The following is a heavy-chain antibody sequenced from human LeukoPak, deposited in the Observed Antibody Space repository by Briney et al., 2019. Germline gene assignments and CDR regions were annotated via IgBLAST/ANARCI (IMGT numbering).Heavy chain of an antibody. V-gene: IGHV3-30*18. J-gene: IGHJ4*02. D-gene: IGHD2-21*02. Sequence: GRSLRLSCAASGFTFSSYGMHWVRQAPGKGLEWVAVISYDGSNKYYADPVKGRFTISRDNSKNTLCLQMNSLRAEDTAVYYCAKWRTAMDYWGQGTLVTVSS. CDR3: AKWRTAMDY. CDR2: ISYDGSNK. CDR1: GFTFSSYG.